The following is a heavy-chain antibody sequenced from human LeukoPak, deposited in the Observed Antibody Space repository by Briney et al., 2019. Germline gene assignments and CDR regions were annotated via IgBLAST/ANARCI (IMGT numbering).Heavy chain of an antibody. CDR1: GFTFSSYA. V-gene: IGHV3-23*01. D-gene: IGHD2-2*01. J-gene: IGHJ4*02. CDR3: AKDRLGYCSSTSCTAPLDY. Sequence: AGGSLRLSCAASGFTFSSYAMSWVRQAPGKGLEWVSAISGSGGSTYYADSVKGRFTISRVNSKNTLYLQMNSLRAEDTAVYYCAKDRLGYCSSTSCTAPLDYWGQGTLVTVSS. CDR2: ISGSGGST.